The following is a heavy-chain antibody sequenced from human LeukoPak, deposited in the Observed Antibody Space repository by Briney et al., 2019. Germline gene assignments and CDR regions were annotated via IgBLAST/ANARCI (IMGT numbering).Heavy chain of an antibody. Sequence: GASVKVSCKASGYTFTSYAMNWVRQAPGQGLEWMGWINTNTGNPTYAQGFTGRFVFSLDTSVSTAYLQISSLKAEDTAVYYCARDGHRRYYYDSSGREDAFDIWGQGTMVTVSS. CDR3: ARDGHRRYYYDSSGREDAFDI. D-gene: IGHD3-22*01. CDR2: INTNTGNP. J-gene: IGHJ3*02. V-gene: IGHV7-4-1*02. CDR1: GYTFTSYA.